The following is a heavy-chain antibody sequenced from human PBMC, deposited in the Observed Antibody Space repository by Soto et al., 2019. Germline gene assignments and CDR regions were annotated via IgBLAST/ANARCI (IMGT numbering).Heavy chain of an antibody. V-gene: IGHV3-30*18. CDR2: ISYDGGNK. J-gene: IGHJ4*02. CDR3: AKVAVFSGYHEYCFDY. CDR1: GFTFSSYG. Sequence: GGSLRLSCAASGFTFSSYGMHWVRQAPGKGLEWVAVISYDGGNKYYADSVKGRFTISRDNSKNTLYLQMNSLRAEDTAVYYCAKVAVFSGYHEYCFDYWGQGTLVTVSS. D-gene: IGHD3-22*01.